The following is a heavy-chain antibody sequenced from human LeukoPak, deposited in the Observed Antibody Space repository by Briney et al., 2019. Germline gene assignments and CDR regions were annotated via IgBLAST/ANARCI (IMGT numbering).Heavy chain of an antibody. CDR2: ISWNSGSI. CDR1: GFTFHDYA. V-gene: IGHV3-9*01. J-gene: IGHJ6*03. Sequence: GGSLRLSCAASGFTFHDYAMHWVRQAPGKGLEWVSGISWNSGSIAYADSVKGWFTISRDNSKNTLYLQMNSLRAEDTAVYYCAKDGGSYGYYYYYYMDVWGKGTTVTVSS. D-gene: IGHD5-18*01. CDR3: AKDGGSYGYYYYYYMDV.